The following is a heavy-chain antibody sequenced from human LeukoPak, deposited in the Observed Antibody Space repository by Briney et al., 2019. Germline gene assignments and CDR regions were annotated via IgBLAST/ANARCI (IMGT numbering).Heavy chain of an antibody. J-gene: IGHJ2*01. CDR2: IYHSGST. V-gene: IGHV4-61*02. CDR3: ARDSYDSRDWYFDL. CDR1: GGSISGDNYY. Sequence: SETLSLTCTVSGGSISGDNYYWSWTRQPAGEGLEWIGRIYHSGSTYYNPSLKSRVTISVDTSKNQFSLKLCSVTAADTAVYYCARDSYDSRDWYFDLWGRGTLVTVSS. D-gene: IGHD3-22*01.